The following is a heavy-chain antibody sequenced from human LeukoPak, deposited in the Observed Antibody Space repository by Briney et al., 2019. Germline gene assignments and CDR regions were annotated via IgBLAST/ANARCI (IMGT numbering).Heavy chain of an antibody. Sequence: EPGGSLRLSCAASGFTFNNYEMIWVRQAPGKGLEWVANIKQDGSEKYYVDSVKGRFTISRDNAKNSLYLQMNSLRAEDTAVYYCARERYYDYVWGSPGSIDYWGQGTLVTVSS. CDR1: GFTFNNYE. CDR3: ARERYYDYVWGSPGSIDY. J-gene: IGHJ4*02. D-gene: IGHD3-16*01. CDR2: IKQDGSEK. V-gene: IGHV3-7*01.